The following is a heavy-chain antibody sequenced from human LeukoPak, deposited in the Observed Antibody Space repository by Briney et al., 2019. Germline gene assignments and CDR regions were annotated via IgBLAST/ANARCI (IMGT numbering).Heavy chain of an antibody. V-gene: IGHV1-18*01. CDR3: AREGNTARTSGVYYMDV. CDR2: ISAYNGNT. Sequence: ASVTVSCKASGYTFTSYGISWVRQAPGQGLEWMGWISAYNGNTNYAQKLQGRVTMTTDTSTSTAYMELRSLRSEDTAVYYCAREGNTARTSGVYYMDVWGKGTTVTVSS. J-gene: IGHJ6*03. D-gene: IGHD5-18*01. CDR1: GYTFTSYG.